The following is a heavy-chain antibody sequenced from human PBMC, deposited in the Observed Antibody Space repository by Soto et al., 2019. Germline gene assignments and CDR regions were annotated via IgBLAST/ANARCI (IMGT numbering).Heavy chain of an antibody. CDR2: ISYDGSNK. V-gene: IGHV3-30-3*01. CDR1: GFTFSSYA. J-gene: IGHJ4*02. CDR3: ARGLDY. Sequence: GGSLRLSCAASGFTFSSYAMHWVRQAPGKGLEWVAVISYDGSNKYYADSVKGRFTISRDNSKNTLYLQMNSLRAEDTAVYYCARGLDYWGQGTLVTVSS.